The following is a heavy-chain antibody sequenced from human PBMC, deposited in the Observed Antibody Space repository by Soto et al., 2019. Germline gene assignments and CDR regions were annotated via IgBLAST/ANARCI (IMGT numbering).Heavy chain of an antibody. CDR1: GFSFSSYS. V-gene: IGHV3-21*01. Sequence: PGGSLRLSCAASGFSFSSYSMNWVRQAPGKGLEWVSSISSSSSYIYYADSVKGRFTISRDNAKSSLYLQMNSLRAEDTAVYYCASGSYPQPQDYWGQGTLVTVSS. CDR3: ASGSYPQPQDY. J-gene: IGHJ4*02. CDR2: ISSSSSYI. D-gene: IGHD1-26*01.